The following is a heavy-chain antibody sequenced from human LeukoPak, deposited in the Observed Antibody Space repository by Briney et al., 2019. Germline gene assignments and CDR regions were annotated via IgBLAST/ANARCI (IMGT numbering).Heavy chain of an antibody. CDR1: GGSISSSSYY. CDR3: ARVRIWATLDY. J-gene: IGHJ4*02. Sequence: PSETLSLTCTVSGGSISSSSYYWGWIRQPPGKGLEWIGEINHSGSTNYNPSLKSRVTISVDTSKNQFSLKLSSVTAADTAVYYCARVRIWATLDYWGQGTLVTVSS. CDR2: INHSGST. D-gene: IGHD5-12*01. V-gene: IGHV4-39*07.